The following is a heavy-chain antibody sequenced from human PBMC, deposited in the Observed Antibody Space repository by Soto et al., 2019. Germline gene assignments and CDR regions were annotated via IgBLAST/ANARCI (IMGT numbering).Heavy chain of an antibody. V-gene: IGHV3-7*01. D-gene: IGHD7-27*01. CDR3: ARDPPGDEGASFDY. Sequence: PGGSLRLSCAASGFIFTNYWMTWVRQPPGKGLEWVASVKGDGTEQYYVDSVKGRFIISRDNSKNSVYLHMNDLRGEDTAFYYCARDPPGDEGASFDYWGQGALVTVSS. CDR1: GFIFTNYW. CDR2: VKGDGTEQ. J-gene: IGHJ4*02.